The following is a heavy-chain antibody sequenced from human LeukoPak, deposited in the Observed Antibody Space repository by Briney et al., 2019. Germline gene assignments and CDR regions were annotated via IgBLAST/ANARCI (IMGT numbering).Heavy chain of an antibody. CDR3: ARSGQGRMDRGVIGSFDY. CDR2: IYPGDSDT. Sequence: GESLKISCKGSGYSFTSYWIGWVRQMPGKGLEWMGIIYPGDSDTRYSPSFQGQVTISADKSISTAYLQWSSLKASDTAMYYCARSGQGRMDRGVIGSFDYWGQGTLVTVSS. V-gene: IGHV5-51*01. CDR1: GYSFTSYW. J-gene: IGHJ4*02. D-gene: IGHD3-10*01.